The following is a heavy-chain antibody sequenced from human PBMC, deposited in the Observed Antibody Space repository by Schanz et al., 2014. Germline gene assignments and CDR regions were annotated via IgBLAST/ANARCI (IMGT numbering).Heavy chain of an antibody. J-gene: IGHJ4*02. V-gene: IGHV3-11*04. D-gene: IGHD2-2*01. CDR1: GFTFSDYY. CDR2: ISDSGDST. CDR3: ERFQSPHQPFDY. Sequence: PGGSLRLSCAASGFTFSDYYMTWIRQAPGKGLEWVSDISDSGDSTHYADSVKGRFTISRDNAKNSLYLQMNSLRAEDTAVYYCERFQSPHQPFDYWGQGTLVTVSS.